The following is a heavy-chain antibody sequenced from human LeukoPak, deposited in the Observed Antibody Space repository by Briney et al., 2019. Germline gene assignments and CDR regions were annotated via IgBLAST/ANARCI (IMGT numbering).Heavy chain of an antibody. Sequence: GGSLRLSCAASGFTFDDYAMHWVRRAPGKGLEWVSLISGDGGRTKYADSVKGRFTISRDNSKNSLYLQMNSLRTEDTALYYRAKDDRIAASYYYYYMDVWGKGTTVTVSS. V-gene: IGHV3-43*02. CDR1: GFTFDDYA. CDR2: ISGDGGRT. D-gene: IGHD6-13*01. CDR3: AKDDRIAASYYYYYMDV. J-gene: IGHJ6*03.